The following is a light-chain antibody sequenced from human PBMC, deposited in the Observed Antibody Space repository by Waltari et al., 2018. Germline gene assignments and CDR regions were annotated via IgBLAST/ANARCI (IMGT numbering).Light chain of an antibody. CDR1: QRVKNH. V-gene: IGKV1-5*03. CDR2: KSS. CDR3: QEYGSLPVT. Sequence: DIQMTQSPSTLSAYVGARVIITCRASQRVKNHLAWHQQEPGKAPKVLVHKSSRLESGVPSRFSGSGYGTEFTLTISSLQPDDFATYYCQEYGSLPVTFGGGTKVEIK. J-gene: IGKJ4*01.